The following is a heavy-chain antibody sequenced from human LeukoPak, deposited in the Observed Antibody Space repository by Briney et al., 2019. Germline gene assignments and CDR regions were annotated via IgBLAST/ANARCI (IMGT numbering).Heavy chain of an antibody. D-gene: IGHD2-15*01. V-gene: IGHV3-23*01. Sequence: GGSLRLSCAASGFTFSSYSMNWVRQAPGKGLEWVSAISNNGGYTYYADSVQGRFTISRDNSKSTLCLQMNSLRAEDTAVYYCAKQLGYCSGGSCYFPYWGQGTLATVSS. CDR1: GFTFSSYS. CDR2: ISNNGGYT. J-gene: IGHJ4*02. CDR3: AKQLGYCSGGSCYFPY.